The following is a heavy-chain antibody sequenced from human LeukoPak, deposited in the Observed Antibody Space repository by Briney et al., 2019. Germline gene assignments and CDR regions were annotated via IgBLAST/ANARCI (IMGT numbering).Heavy chain of an antibody. CDR1: GGSISSYY. CDR3: ARAYGSGSYYNGGPYYFDY. V-gene: IGHV4-59*12. J-gene: IGHJ4*02. CDR2: IYYSGST. D-gene: IGHD3-10*01. Sequence: SETLSLTCTVSGGSISSYYWSWIRQPPGKGLEWIGSIYYSGSTYYNPSLKSRVTISVDTSKNQFSLKLSSVTAADTAVYYCARAYGSGSYYNGGPYYFDYWGQGTLVTVSS.